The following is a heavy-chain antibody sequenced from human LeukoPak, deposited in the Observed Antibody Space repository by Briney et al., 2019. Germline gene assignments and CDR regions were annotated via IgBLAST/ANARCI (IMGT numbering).Heavy chain of an antibody. J-gene: IGHJ4*02. V-gene: IGHV3-66*01. CDR1: GFSFSNNY. CDR2: IYSAGSA. Sequence: GGSLRLSCAASGFSFSNNYMTWVRQAPGKGLEWVSFIYSAGSANYADSVKGRFSISRDNSKNTLYLQMNRLKAEDTAVYYCARASGGGFDYWGQGTLVTVSS. D-gene: IGHD2-15*01. CDR3: ARASGGGFDY.